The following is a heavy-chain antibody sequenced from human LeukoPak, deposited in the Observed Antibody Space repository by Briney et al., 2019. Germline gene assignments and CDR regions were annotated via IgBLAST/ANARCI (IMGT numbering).Heavy chain of an antibody. CDR1: GYFFRSYD. D-gene: IGHD3-10*02. CDR2: ISSDGET. J-gene: IGHJ3*01. V-gene: IGHV3-13*01. Sequence: GGSLRLSCAASGYFFRSYDMHWVRLVTGKGLQWLSTISSDGETLYSGSVMGRFTISRENAKTSLYLQMNSLRVEGTAVYYCARGPVRGAFDFWGPGTTVLVSS. CDR3: ARGPVRGAFDF.